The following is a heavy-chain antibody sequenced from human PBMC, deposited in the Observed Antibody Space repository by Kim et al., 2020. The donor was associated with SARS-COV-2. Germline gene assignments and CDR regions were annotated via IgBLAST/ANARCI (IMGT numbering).Heavy chain of an antibody. CDR2: INTNTGNP. CDR1: GYTFTSYA. CDR3: ARDLSGPPPDYYYYYMDV. D-gene: IGHD5-12*01. J-gene: IGHJ6*03. V-gene: IGHV7-4-1*02. Sequence: ASVKVSCKASGYTFTSYAMNWVRQAPGQGLEWMGWINTNTGNPTYAQGFTGRFVFSLDTSVSTAYLQISSLKAEYTAVYYCARDLSGPPPDYYYYYMDVWGKGTTVTVSS.